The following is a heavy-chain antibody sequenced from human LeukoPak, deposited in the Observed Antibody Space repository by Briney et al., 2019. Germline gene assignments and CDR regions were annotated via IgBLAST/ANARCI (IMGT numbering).Heavy chain of an antibody. CDR3: ARDQVASTIYDY. CDR1: GFTFSSYS. D-gene: IGHD2-21*01. V-gene: IGHV3-21*01. Sequence: GGSLRLSCAASGFTFSSYSMNWVRQAPGKGLEWVSSISSSSSYIYYADSVKGRFTISRDNAKNSLYLQMNSLRAEDTAVYYCARDQVASTIYDYGGQGTLVTVSS. CDR2: ISSSSSYI. J-gene: IGHJ4*02.